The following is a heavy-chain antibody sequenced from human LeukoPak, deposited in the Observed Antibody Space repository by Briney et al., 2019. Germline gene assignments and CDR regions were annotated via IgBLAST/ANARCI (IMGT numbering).Heavy chain of an antibody. D-gene: IGHD3-22*01. J-gene: IGHJ5*02. CDR1: GFTFDDYA. CDR2: ISWNSGSI. Sequence: GGSLRLSWAASGFTFDDYAMHWVRQAPGKGLEWVSGISWNSGSIGYADSVKGRFTISRDNAKNSLYLQMNSLRAEDTALYYCAKAQLRYYESSGYYWSSWGQGTLVTVSS. CDR3: AKAQLRYYESSGYYWSS. V-gene: IGHV3-9*01.